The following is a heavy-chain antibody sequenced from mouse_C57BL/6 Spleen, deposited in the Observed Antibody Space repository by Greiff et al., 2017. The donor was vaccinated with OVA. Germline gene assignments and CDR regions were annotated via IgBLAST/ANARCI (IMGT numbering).Heavy chain of an antibody. D-gene: IGHD2-3*01. CDR2: IYPGSGST. Sequence: QVQLKQPGAELVKPGASVKMSCKASGYTFTSYWITWVKQRPGQGLEWIGDIYPGSGSTNYNEKFKSKATLTVDTSSSTAYMQLSSLTSEDSAVYYCARSGEGYYRAWFAYWGQGTLVTVSA. CDR1: GYTFTSYW. J-gene: IGHJ3*01. V-gene: IGHV1-55*01. CDR3: ARSGEGYYRAWFAY.